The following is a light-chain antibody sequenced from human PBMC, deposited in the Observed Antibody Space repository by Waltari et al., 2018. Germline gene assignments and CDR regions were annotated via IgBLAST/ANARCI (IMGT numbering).Light chain of an antibody. V-gene: IGLV3-21*04. CDR1: DIGGKR. Sequence: SYVLTQPPSLSVAPGQTARIPCGGNDIGGKRVQWYQQKPGKAPVLVIYYDSDRPSGIPERFSASNFGNAATLTISRVEAGDEADYYCQVWDTNSDVVVFGGGTFLTVL. CDR3: QVWDTNSDVVV. J-gene: IGLJ2*01. CDR2: YDS.